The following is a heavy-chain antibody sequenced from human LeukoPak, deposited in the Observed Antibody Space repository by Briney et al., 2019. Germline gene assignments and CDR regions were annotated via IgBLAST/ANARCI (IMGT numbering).Heavy chain of an antibody. CDR1: GGSISSGGYS. V-gene: IGHV4-30-2*01. CDR2: IYHSGST. J-gene: IGHJ3*02. Sequence: SQTLSLTCAVSGGSISSGGYSWSWIRQPPGKGLEWIGYIYHSGSTCYNPSLKSRVTISVDRSKNQFSLKLSSVTAADTAVYYCAREGPYPTARDAFDIWGQGTMVTVSS. CDR3: AREGPYPTARDAFDI.